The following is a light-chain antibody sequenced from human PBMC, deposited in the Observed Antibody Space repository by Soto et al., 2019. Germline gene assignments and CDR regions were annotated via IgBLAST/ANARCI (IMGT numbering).Light chain of an antibody. Sequence: EIVLTQSPATLSLSPGERATLSCRASQSVSSYLAWYQQKPGQAPRLLIYDASNGATGIPARFSGSGSGTDFTLTISSLEPEDFALYYCQQRSNWPPLFTFGPGTKV. V-gene: IGKV3-11*01. CDR3: QQRSNWPPLFT. CDR2: DAS. J-gene: IGKJ3*01. CDR1: QSVSSY.